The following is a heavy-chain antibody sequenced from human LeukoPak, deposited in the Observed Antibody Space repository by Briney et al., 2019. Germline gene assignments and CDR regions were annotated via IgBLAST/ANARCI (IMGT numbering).Heavy chain of an antibody. V-gene: IGHV1-18*01. J-gene: IGHJ4*02. CDR2: ISAYNGNT. D-gene: IGHD3-22*01. CDR3: ARLQDYYDSSGYLDY. Sequence: ASVKVSCKASGYTFTSYGISWVRQAPGQGLEWMGWISAYNGNTNYAQKLQGRVTMTTDTSTSTAYMELRSLRSDDTAVYYCARLQDYYDSSGYLDYWGQGTLSPSPQ. CDR1: GYTFTSYG.